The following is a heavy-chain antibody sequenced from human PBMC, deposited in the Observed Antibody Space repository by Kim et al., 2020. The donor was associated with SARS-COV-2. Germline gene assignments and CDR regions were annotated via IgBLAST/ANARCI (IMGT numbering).Heavy chain of an antibody. CDR1: GGSISSYY. CDR2: IYYSGST. V-gene: IGHV4-59*01. D-gene: IGHD3-10*01. Sequence: SETLSLTCTVSGGSISSYYWSWIRQPPGKGLEWIGYIYYSGSTNYNPSLKSRVTISVDTSKNQFSLKLSSVTAADTAVYYGARVQIATMVRGSSPNWFDP. J-gene: IGHJ5*02. CDR3: ARVQIATMVRGSSPNWFDP.